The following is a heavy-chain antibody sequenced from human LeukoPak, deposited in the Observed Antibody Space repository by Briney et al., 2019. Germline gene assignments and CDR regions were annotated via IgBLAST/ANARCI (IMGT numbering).Heavy chain of an antibody. CDR3: TPSRDGYNGAFDI. V-gene: IGHV3-73*01. D-gene: IGHD5-24*01. CDR1: GFTFSGSA. CDR2: IRNKANSYAT. Sequence: GGSLSLSCAASGFTFSGSAMHWVRQASGKGLEWVGRIRNKANSYATAYAASVKGRFTISRDDSKNTAYLQMNSLKTEDTAVYYCTPSRDGYNGAFDIWGQGTMVTVSS. J-gene: IGHJ3*02.